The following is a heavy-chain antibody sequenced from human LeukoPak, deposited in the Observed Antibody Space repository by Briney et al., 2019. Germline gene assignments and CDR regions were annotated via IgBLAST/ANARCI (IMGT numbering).Heavy chain of an antibody. Sequence: SETLSRTCILSGGSLTSNSRSWIWQPAGKGRGWIRRILTVVGTNYNPSLKSRVTMSVDTSKNQFSLKLSSVTAADTAVYYCARDRGIAVAGISRDYYYYYMDAWGKGTTVTISS. D-gene: IGHD6-19*01. CDR1: GGSLTSNS. J-gene: IGHJ6*03. V-gene: IGHV4-4*07. CDR2: ILTVVGT. CDR3: ARDRGIAVAGISRDYYYYYMDA.